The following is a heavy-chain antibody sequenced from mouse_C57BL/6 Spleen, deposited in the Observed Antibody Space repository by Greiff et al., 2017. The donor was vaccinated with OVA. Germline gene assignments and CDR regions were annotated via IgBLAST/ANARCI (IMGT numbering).Heavy chain of an antibody. V-gene: IGHV14-1*01. Sequence: VQLQHSGAELVRPGASVKLSCTASGFNIKDYYMHWVKQRPEQGLEWIGRIDPEDGDTEYAPKFQGKATMTADTSSNTAYLQLSSLTSEDTAVYYCTYYYGSSPSFDYWGQGTTLTVSS. CDR1: GFNIKDYY. J-gene: IGHJ2*01. CDR2: IDPEDGDT. CDR3: TYYYGSSPSFDY. D-gene: IGHD1-1*01.